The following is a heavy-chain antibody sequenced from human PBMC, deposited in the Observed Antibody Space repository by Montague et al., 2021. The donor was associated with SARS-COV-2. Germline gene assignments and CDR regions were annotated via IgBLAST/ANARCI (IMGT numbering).Heavy chain of an antibody. CDR3: ARGVLAFNKIVVLITQGNYYFDY. V-gene: IGHV4-34*01. D-gene: IGHD3-22*01. Sequence: SETLSLACAVYGGSFSDYNWSWIRQPPGKGLEWIGEINHSGSTNYNPSLKSRVTISVDTSKNQSSLKLNSVTAADTAVYYCARGVLAFNKIVVLITQGNYYFDYWGHGTLVTVTS. CDR1: GGSFSDYN. CDR2: INHSGST. J-gene: IGHJ4*01.